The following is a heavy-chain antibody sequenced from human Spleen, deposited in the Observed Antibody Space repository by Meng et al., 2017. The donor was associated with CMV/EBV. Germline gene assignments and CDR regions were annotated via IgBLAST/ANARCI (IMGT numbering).Heavy chain of an antibody. J-gene: IGHJ4*02. D-gene: IGHD3-3*01. Sequence: SGYAFTNSHVHWVRPAPGQGLEWMGWINTKSGGTNYAQTFQGRVTMTGDTSDSPAYLELSALTSDDTAVYYCARHAFWRGYYPPFDCWGQGALVTVSS. CDR3: ARHAFWRGYYPPFDC. V-gene: IGHV1-2*02. CDR1: GYAFTNSH. CDR2: INTKSGGT.